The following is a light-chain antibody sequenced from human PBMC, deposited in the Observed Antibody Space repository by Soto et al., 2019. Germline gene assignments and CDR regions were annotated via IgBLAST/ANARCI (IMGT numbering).Light chain of an antibody. J-gene: IGLJ1*01. CDR3: TSYTSGSTLYV. CDR2: EVS. CDR1: SSDVGGYNY. Sequence: QSVLTQPRSVSGSPGQSVTISCTGTSSDVGGYNYVSWYQQHPGKAPKLMIYEVSNRPSGVSNRFSGSKSGNTASLTISGLQAEDDADYYCTSYTSGSTLYVFGTGTKVTVL. V-gene: IGLV2-14*01.